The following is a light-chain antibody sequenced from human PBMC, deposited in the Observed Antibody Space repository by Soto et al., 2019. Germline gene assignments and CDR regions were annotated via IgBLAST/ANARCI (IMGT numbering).Light chain of an antibody. CDR2: AAS. V-gene: IGKV1-27*01. J-gene: IGKJ5*01. Sequence: DIQMTQSPSSLSASAGDRVTITCRASQGISNYLAWYQQKPGKVPKLLIYAASTLQSGVPFRFNGSGSGTDFTLTISSLQPEDVATYYCQKYNSALLITFGQGTRLEIK. CDR1: QGISNY. CDR3: QKYNSALLIT.